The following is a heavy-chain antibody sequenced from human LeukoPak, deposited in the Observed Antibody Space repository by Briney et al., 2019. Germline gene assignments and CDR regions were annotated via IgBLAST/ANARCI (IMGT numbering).Heavy chain of an antibody. Sequence: PSETLPLTCTVSGGSISSYYWGWIRQPPGKGLEWIGSIYHSGSTYYNPSLKSRVTISVDTSKNQFSLKLSSVTAADTAVYYCARGDCSSTSCYTGYWGQGTLVTVSS. J-gene: IGHJ4*02. D-gene: IGHD2-2*02. CDR2: IYHSGST. CDR3: ARGDCSSTSCYTGY. V-gene: IGHV4-38-2*02. CDR1: GGSISSYY.